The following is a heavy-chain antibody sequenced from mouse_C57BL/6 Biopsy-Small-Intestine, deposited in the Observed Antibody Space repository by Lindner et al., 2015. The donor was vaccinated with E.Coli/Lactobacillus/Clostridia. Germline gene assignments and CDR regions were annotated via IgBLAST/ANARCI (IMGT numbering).Heavy chain of an antibody. CDR3: TRTDY. Sequence: VQLQESGAELVRPGASVTLSCKASGYTFTDYEMHWVKQTPVHGLEWIGAIDPETGGTAYNQKFKGKAILTADTSSNTAYLQLSSLTTEDSAIYYCTRTDYWGHGTSLTVSS. V-gene: IGHV1-15*01. J-gene: IGHJ2*02. CDR2: IDPETGGT. CDR1: GYTFTDYE.